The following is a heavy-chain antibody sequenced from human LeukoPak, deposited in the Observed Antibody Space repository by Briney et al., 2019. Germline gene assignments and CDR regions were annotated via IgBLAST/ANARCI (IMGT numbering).Heavy chain of an antibody. Sequence: SETLSLTCTVSGGSISSSSYYWGWIRQPPGKGLEWIGSIYYSGSTYYNPSLKSRVTMSVDTSKNQFSLKLSSVTAADTAVYYCARQLTGYSYGPDLDYWGQGTLVTVSS. V-gene: IGHV4-39*01. CDR2: IYYSGST. D-gene: IGHD5-18*01. CDR1: GGSISSSSYY. J-gene: IGHJ4*02. CDR3: ARQLTGYSYGPDLDY.